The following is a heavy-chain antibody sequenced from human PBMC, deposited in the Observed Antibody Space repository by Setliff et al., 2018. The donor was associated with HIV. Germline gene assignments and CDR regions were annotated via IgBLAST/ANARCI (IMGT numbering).Heavy chain of an antibody. CDR1: GGSISSYY. D-gene: IGHD1-1*01. CDR3: ALGTYYYYMDV. CDR2: IYTSGST. J-gene: IGHJ6*03. V-gene: IGHV4-4*08. Sequence: KPSETLSLTCTVSGGSISSYYWSWIRQPPGKGLEWIGYIYTSGSTNSNPSLKSRVTISVDTSKNQFSLKLSSVTAADTAVYYCALGTYYYYMDVWGKGTTVTVSS.